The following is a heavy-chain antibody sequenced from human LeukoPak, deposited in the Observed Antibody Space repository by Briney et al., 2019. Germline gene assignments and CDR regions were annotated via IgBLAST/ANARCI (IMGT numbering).Heavy chain of an antibody. CDR1: GFTFSSYE. Sequence: PGGSLRLSCAGSGFTFSSYEMNWVRQAPGKGLEWVSYISSSGDTIYYADSVKGRFTISRDNAKNSLYLQMNSLRAEDTAVYYCARFVNGDLFDYWGQGTLVTVSS. J-gene: IGHJ4*02. V-gene: IGHV3-48*03. D-gene: IGHD4-17*01. CDR3: ARFVNGDLFDY. CDR2: ISSSGDTI.